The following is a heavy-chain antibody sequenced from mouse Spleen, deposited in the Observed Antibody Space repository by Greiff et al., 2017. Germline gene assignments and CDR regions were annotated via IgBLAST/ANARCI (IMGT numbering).Heavy chain of an antibody. CDR2: IDPSDSET. J-gene: IGHJ4*01. D-gene: IGHD4-1*01. V-gene: IGHV1-52*01. Sequence: VQLQQPGAELVRPGSSVKLSCKASGYTFTSYWMHWVKQRPIQGLEWIGNIDPSDSETHYNQKFKDKATLTVDKSSSTAYMQLSSLTSEDSAVYYCATLGRGVMDYWGQGTSVTVSS. CDR3: ATLGRGVMDY. CDR1: GYTFTSYW.